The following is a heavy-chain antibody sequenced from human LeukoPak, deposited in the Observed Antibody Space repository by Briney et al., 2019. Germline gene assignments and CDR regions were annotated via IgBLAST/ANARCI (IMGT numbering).Heavy chain of an antibody. CDR2: IGPTGSDK. CDR1: GLTFSTSG. Sequence: GGSLRLSCTASGLTFSTSGFIWVRQAPGQGLEWVASIGPTGSDKYHADSINGRFTISRDNANNFLYLQMNSLRAEDTAVYYCATETNGRHYDYWGQGTLLTVSS. D-gene: IGHD1-14*01. CDR3: ATETNGRHYDY. J-gene: IGHJ4*02. V-gene: IGHV3-21*06.